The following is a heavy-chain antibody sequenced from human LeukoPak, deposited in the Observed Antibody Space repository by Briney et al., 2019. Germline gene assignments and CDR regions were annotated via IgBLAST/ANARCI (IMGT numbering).Heavy chain of an antibody. CDR2: IYNSGST. CDR1: GYSISSGYY. D-gene: IGHD6-6*01. V-gene: IGHV4-38-2*02. CDR3: VRSSSSIDY. J-gene: IGHJ4*02. Sequence: PSETLSLTCTVSGYSISSGYYWGWIRPPPGKGLEWIGSIYNSGSTYYNPSLKSRVTISVDTSKNQFSLKLSSVTAADTAVYYCVRSSSSIDYRGQGTLVTVSS.